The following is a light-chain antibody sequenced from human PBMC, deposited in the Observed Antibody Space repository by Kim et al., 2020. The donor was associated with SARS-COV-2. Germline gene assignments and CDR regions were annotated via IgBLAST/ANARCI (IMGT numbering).Light chain of an antibody. CDR1: QSITTY. V-gene: IGKV1-39*01. CDR3: QQGYQTPRT. Sequence: DIQMTQSPSSLSASVGDSISITCHASQSITTYLNWYQQKLGKAPKLLIYAASNLQGWVPSRFSGSGSGTDFTLIIRSLQPEDFATYYCQQGYQTPRTFGQGTKVDIK. J-gene: IGKJ1*01. CDR2: AAS.